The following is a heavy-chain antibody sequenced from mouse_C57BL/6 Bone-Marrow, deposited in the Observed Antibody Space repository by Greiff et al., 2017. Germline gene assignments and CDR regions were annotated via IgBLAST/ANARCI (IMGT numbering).Heavy chain of an antibody. J-gene: IGHJ3*01. Sequence: QVQLQQSGAELMKPGASVKLSCKATGYTFTGYWIEWVKQRPGHGLEWIGEILPGSGSTNYNEKFKGKATLTADTSSNTAYMQLSSLTTEDSAIYYCARSKDYSNPFAWFAYWGQGTLVTVSA. CDR3: ARSKDYSNPFAWFAY. CDR2: ILPGSGST. V-gene: IGHV1-9*01. CDR1: GYTFTGYW. D-gene: IGHD2-5*01.